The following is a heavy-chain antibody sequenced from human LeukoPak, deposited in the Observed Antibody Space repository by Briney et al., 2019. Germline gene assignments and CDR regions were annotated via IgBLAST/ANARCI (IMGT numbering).Heavy chain of an antibody. CDR1: GYTFTGYY. J-gene: IGHJ6*03. Sequence: ASVKVSCKASGYTFTGYYMHWVRQAPGQGLEWMGWINPNSGGTNYAQKFQGRVTMTRDTSISTAYMELSRLRSDDTAVYFCAREAGPWIQLWHNPTHYYYMDVWGKGTTVTVSS. D-gene: IGHD5-18*01. CDR2: INPNSGGT. CDR3: AREAGPWIQLWHNPTHYYYMDV. V-gene: IGHV1-2*02.